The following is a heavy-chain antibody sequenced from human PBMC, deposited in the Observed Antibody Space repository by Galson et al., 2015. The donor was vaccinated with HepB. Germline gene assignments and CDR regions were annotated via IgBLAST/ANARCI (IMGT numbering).Heavy chain of an antibody. CDR3: ARTFYFDY. J-gene: IGHJ4*02. CDR1: GFSFSAFA. V-gene: IGHV3-30*04. CDR2: VSSDENNI. Sequence: SLRLSCAASGFSFSAFAMHWVRQAPGKGLEWAALVSSDENNIYYADSVRGRFTISRDNSRNTLYLQMNSLRAEDTAVYYCARTFYFDYWGQGTLVTVSS.